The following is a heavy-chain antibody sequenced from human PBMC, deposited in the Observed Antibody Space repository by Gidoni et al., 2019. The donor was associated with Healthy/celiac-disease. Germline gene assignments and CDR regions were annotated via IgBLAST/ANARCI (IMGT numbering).Heavy chain of an antibody. V-gene: IGHV4-34*01. D-gene: IGHD6-19*01. Sequence: QVQLQQWGAGLLKPSETLSLTCAVDGGSFSGYYWGWIRQPPGKGLEWIGEINHSGSTNYNPSLKSRVTISVDTSKNQFSLKLSSVTAADTAVYYCARTRDSSGWYSDYWGQGTLVTVSS. CDR1: GGSFSGYY. CDR2: INHSGST. J-gene: IGHJ4*02. CDR3: ARTRDSSGWYSDY.